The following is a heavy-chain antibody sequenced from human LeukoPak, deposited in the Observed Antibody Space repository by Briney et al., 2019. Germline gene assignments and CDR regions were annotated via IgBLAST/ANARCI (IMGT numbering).Heavy chain of an antibody. CDR2: IYYSGST. V-gene: IGHV4-59*08. Sequence: SETLSLTCTVSGGSISSYYWSWIRQPPVKGLEWIGYIYYSGSTNYNPSLKSRVTISVDTSKNQFSLKLSSVTAADAAVYYCARHRPGIAEAGKPLDYWGQGTLVTVSS. CDR1: GGSISSYY. D-gene: IGHD6-13*01. J-gene: IGHJ4*02. CDR3: ARHRPGIAEAGKPLDY.